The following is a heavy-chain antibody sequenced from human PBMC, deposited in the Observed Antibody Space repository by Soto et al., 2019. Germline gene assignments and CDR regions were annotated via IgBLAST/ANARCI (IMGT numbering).Heavy chain of an antibody. V-gene: IGHV1-18*01. CDR1: GYTFVNYG. CDR2: ISGNTGDT. Sequence: ASVNVSCKASGYTFVNYGISWVLQAPGQGLEWVAWISGNTGDTHYVQRLQDRVTLTTDTSTNTVYMELRSLGSDDTAVYYCARTRLACLITSCYEYWGEGTLVTVSS. J-gene: IGHJ4*01. D-gene: IGHD2-2*01. CDR3: ARTRLACLITSCYEY.